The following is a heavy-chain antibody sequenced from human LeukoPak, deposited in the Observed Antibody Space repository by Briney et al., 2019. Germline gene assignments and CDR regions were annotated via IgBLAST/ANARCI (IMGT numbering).Heavy chain of an antibody. V-gene: IGHV3-30*18. CDR3: AKEDVVVITIRYFQH. Sequence: PGGSLRLSCAASGFTFSSYGMHWVRQAPGKGLEWVAVISYDGSNKYYADSVEGRFTISRDNSKNTLYLQMNSLRTEDTAIYYCAKEDVVVITIRYFQHWGQGTLVTVSS. CDR2: ISYDGSNK. CDR1: GFTFSSYG. J-gene: IGHJ1*01. D-gene: IGHD3-22*01.